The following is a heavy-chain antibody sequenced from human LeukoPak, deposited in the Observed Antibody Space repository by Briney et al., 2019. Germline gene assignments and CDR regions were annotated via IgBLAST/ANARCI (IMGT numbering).Heavy chain of an antibody. CDR1: GFTFSSYW. CDR2: INPGGSSI. J-gene: IGHJ4*02. Sequence: GGSLRLSCAASGFTFSSYWMPWVRQVPGKGRVWVARINPGGSSITYADSVKGRFTISRDNAKNTLHLQMDSLRAEDTGVYYCARSNQADDYWGQGTLVTVSS. CDR3: ARSNQADDY. V-gene: IGHV3-74*01. D-gene: IGHD1-14*01.